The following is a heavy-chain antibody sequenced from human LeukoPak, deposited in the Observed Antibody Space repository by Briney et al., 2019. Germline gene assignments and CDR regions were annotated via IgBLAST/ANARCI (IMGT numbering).Heavy chain of an antibody. CDR2: IIPIFGTA. V-gene: IGHV1-69*01. CDR3: ARLGGSIAAA. D-gene: IGHD6-13*01. CDR1: GGTFSSYA. J-gene: IGHJ4*02. Sequence: SVKVSCKASGGTFSSYAISWVRQAPGQGLEWMGGIIPIFGTANYAQKFQGRAMITADESTSTAYMELSSLRSEDTAVYYCARLGGSIAAAWGQGTLVTVSS.